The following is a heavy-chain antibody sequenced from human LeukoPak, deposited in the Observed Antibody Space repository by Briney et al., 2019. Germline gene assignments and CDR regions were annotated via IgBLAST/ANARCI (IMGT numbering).Heavy chain of an antibody. Sequence: ASVKVSCTVSGYTLTELSMHWVRQAPGKGLEWMGGFDPEDGETIYAQKFQGRVTMTEDTSTDTAYMELSSLRSEDTAVYYCATVKASDYYDSSGYYYWGQGTLVTVSS. CDR1: GYTLTELS. CDR3: ATVKASDYYDSSGYYY. V-gene: IGHV1-24*01. D-gene: IGHD3-22*01. J-gene: IGHJ4*02. CDR2: FDPEDGET.